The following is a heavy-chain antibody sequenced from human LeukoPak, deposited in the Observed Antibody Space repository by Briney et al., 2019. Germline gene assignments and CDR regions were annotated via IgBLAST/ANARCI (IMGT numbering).Heavy chain of an antibody. CDR1: GGSISSSSYY. CDR3: ARSAAMMLIEDSNWFDP. Sequence: SETLSLTCTVSGGSISSSSYYWGWIRQPPGKGLEWIGSIYYSGSTYYNPSLKSRVTISVDTSKNQFSLKLSSVTAADTAVYYCARSAAMMLIEDSNWFDPWGQGTLVIVSS. CDR2: IYYSGST. V-gene: IGHV4-39*07. D-gene: IGHD2-2*01. J-gene: IGHJ5*02.